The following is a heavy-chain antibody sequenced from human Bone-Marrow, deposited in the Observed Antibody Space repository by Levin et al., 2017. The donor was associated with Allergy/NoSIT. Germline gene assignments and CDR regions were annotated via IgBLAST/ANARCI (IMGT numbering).Heavy chain of an antibody. CDR1: GGSINDNNFH. J-gene: IGHJ5*02. CDR3: ARFCSSTACYSNWFDP. Sequence: SQTLSLTCSVSGGSINDNNFHWGWIRQPPGKELEWIGNIYHSGSTYYNPSLKSRLTISVDTSKNQFSLKLTSVTATDTAVYYCARFCSSTACYSNWFDPWGQGTLVTVSS. V-gene: IGHV4-39*01. CDR2: IYHSGST. D-gene: IGHD2-2*01.